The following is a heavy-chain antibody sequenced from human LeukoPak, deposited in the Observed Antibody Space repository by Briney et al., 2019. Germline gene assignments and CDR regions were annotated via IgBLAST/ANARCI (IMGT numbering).Heavy chain of an antibody. CDR1: GFTFSSYS. J-gene: IGHJ4*02. CDR3: AKTPPHQLLIFDY. V-gene: IGHV3-48*01. Sequence: PGGSLRLSCAASGFTFSSYSMNWVRQAPGKGLEWVSYISDSSSIYYADSVKGRFTISRDNSKNTLYLQMNSLRAEDTAVYYCAKTPPHQLLIFDYWGQGTRVTVSS. D-gene: IGHD6-6*01. CDR2: ISDSSSI.